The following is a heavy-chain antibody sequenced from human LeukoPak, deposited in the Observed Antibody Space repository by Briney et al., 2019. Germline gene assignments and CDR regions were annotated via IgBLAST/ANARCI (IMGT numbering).Heavy chain of an antibody. V-gene: IGHV1-69*13. CDR3: ARVVKGSSSRAMDV. D-gene: IGHD6-6*01. CDR1: GGTFSSYA. J-gene: IGHJ6*03. CDR2: IIPIFGTA. Sequence: ASVKVSCKASGGTFSSYAISWVRQATGQGLEWMGGIIPIFGTANYAQKFQGRVTITADESTSTVYMELSSLRSEDTAVYYCARVVKGSSSRAMDVWGKGTTVTVSS.